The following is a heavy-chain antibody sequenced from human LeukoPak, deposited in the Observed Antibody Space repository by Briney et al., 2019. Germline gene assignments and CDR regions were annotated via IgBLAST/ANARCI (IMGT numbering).Heavy chain of an antibody. Sequence: GGSLRLSCTASGLTSSTSGFNWVRQAPGKGLEWVASIGPTGSDRYHADSIKGRFTISRDNANNFLYLQMNSLRAEDTAVYYCATETNGRHYDYWGQGTLRTVSS. J-gene: IGHJ4*02. CDR3: ATETNGRHYDY. CDR2: IGPTGSDR. CDR1: GLTSSTSG. D-gene: IGHD1-14*01. V-gene: IGHV3-21*06.